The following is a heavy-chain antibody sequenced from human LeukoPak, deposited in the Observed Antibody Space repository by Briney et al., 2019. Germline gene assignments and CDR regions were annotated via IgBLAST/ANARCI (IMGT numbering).Heavy chain of an antibody. CDR3: ARDSGSYFDY. CDR2: INPSGGST. Sequence: ASVKVSCKASGYTFTSYYMHWMRQAPGQGPEWMGIINPSGGSTSYAQKFQGRVTMTRDMSTSTVYMELSSLRSEDTAVYYCARDSGSYFDYWGQGTLVTVSS. V-gene: IGHV1-46*01. J-gene: IGHJ4*02. CDR1: GYTFTSYY. D-gene: IGHD6-19*01.